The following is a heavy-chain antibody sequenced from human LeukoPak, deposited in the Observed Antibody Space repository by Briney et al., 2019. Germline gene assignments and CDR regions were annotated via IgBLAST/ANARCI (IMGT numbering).Heavy chain of an antibody. CDR2: VYYSGSA. CDR3: ARERSVLNYYGSGSFDY. V-gene: IGHV4-39*07. Sequence: PSETLSLTCTVSGGSVGSGTYYWSWIRQSPGKGLEWIGNVYYSGSAYYNPSLKSRVTMSVDTSKNQFSLKLSSVTAADTAVYYCARERSVLNYYGSGSFDYWGQGTLVTVSS. D-gene: IGHD3-10*01. CDR1: GGSVGSGTYY. J-gene: IGHJ4*02.